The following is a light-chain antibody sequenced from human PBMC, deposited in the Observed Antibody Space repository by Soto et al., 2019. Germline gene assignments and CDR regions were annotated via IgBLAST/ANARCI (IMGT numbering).Light chain of an antibody. CDR2: GAS. Sequence: VSTHSPCTLSFPSGERATLSYSISQSISSSSLAWYQQKPGQAPRLLIYGASSRDTGIPDRFSGSGSGTDFTLTISSLQAEDFAVYYCQQYSSSLLTFGQGTMVDIK. CDR3: QQYSSSLLT. V-gene: IGKV3-20*01. J-gene: IGKJ3*01. CDR1: QSISSSS.